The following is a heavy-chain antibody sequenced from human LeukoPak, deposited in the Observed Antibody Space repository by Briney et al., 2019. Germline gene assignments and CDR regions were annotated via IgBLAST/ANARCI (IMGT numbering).Heavy chain of an antibody. Sequence: SETLSLTCSVSGDSIGSSAYYWGWIRQVPGKGVEWMGSISSSGTTYDNASLRARVTISVDTTKNEFSLKLTSVSAADTGIYYCVMTMIRGADHWFDPWGQGILVTVSS. CDR2: ISSSGTT. CDR1: GDSIGSSAYY. J-gene: IGHJ5*02. CDR3: VMTMIRGADHWFDP. V-gene: IGHV4-39*01. D-gene: IGHD3-10*01.